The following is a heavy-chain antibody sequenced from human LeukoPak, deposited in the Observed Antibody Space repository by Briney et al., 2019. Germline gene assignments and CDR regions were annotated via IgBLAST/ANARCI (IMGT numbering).Heavy chain of an antibody. Sequence: PGGSLRLSCAASGFTFSSYSMNWVRQAPGKGLEWVSSISSSSSYIYYADSVKGRFTISRDNAKNSLYLQMNSLRAEDTAVYYCARDGCSGGSCYSDYYYYMDVWGKGTTVTVSS. V-gene: IGHV3-21*01. J-gene: IGHJ6*03. CDR2: ISSSSSYI. CDR3: ARDGCSGGSCYSDYYYYMDV. D-gene: IGHD2-15*01. CDR1: GFTFSSYS.